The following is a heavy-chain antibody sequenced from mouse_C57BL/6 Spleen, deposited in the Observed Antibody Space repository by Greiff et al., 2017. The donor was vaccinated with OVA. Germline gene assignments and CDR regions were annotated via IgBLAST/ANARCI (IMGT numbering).Heavy chain of an antibody. J-gene: IGHJ4*01. CDR1: GYTFTSYW. Sequence: VQLQQPGAELVKPGASVKLSCKASGYTFTSYWMQWVKQRPGQGLEWIGEIDPSDSYTNYNQKFKGKATLTVDTSSSTAYMQLSSLTSEDSAVYYCARNYYYGSGYYAMDYWGQGTSVTVSS. CDR2: IDPSDSYT. V-gene: IGHV1-50*01. D-gene: IGHD1-1*01. CDR3: ARNYYYGSGYYAMDY.